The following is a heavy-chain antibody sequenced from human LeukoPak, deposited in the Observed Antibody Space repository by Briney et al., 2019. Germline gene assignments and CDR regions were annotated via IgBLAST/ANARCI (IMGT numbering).Heavy chain of an antibody. J-gene: IGHJ4*02. V-gene: IGHV3-48*03. CDR3: ARDPGFAVAR. CDR2: IGGWSSPT. CDR1: GFSFSSYG. D-gene: IGHD2-21*01. Sequence: GGSLRLSCATSGFSFSSYGMNWVRQAPGKGLEWVSYIGGWSSPTDYADSVKGRFIISRDNAKHSLYLQMNNLTVEDTAVYYCARDPGFAVARWGQGSLVFVSS.